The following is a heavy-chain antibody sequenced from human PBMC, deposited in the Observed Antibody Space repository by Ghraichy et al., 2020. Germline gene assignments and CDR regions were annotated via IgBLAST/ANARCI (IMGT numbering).Heavy chain of an antibody. Sequence: WGSLRLSCTASGFIFTSYAMSWVRQAPGKGLEWVIGISGSGGATYYADSVRGRFTISRDNSKDTLYLQMDSLRAEDTAIYYCAKGLAGFDYWGQGSLVTVSS. J-gene: IGHJ4*02. CDR2: ISGSGGAT. CDR1: GFIFTSYA. CDR3: AKGLAGFDY. V-gene: IGHV3-23*01. D-gene: IGHD1-1*01.